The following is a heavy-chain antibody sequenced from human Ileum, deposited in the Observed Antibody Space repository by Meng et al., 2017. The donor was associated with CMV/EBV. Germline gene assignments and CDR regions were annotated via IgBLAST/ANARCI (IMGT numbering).Heavy chain of an antibody. D-gene: IGHD1-14*01. CDR2: IYYSGST. CDR3: ARDGWAGRPEWYFDL. Sequence: RRGAGQGRVKPSGTLSLPCTVSGGSISSSSYYWGWIRQPPGKGLEWIGSIYYSGSTYYNPSLKSRVTISVDTSKNQFSLKLSSVTAADTAVYYCARDGWAGRPEWYFDLWGRGTLVTVSS. J-gene: IGHJ2*01. V-gene: IGHV4-39*07. CDR1: GGSISSSSYY.